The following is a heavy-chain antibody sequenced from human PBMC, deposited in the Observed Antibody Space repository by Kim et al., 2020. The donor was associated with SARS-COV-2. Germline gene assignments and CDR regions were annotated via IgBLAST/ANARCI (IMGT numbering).Heavy chain of an antibody. V-gene: IGHV3-11*05. CDR3: ARAPSDTNMVEAGFDY. CDR2: ITSDSSYT. Sequence: GGSLRLSCAPSGFTFSDYSMSWVRQAPGKGLEWISYITSDSSYTNYAGSVRGRFTISRDNSKNSLFLQMNSLRSEDTAVYYCARAPSDTNMVEAGFDYWG. J-gene: IGHJ4*01. D-gene: IGHD5-18*01. CDR1: GFTFSDYS.